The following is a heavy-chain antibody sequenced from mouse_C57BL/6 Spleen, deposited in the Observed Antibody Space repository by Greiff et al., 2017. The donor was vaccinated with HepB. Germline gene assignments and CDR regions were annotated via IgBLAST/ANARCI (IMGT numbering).Heavy chain of an antibody. D-gene: IGHD1-1*01. CDR2: IYPGDGDT. J-gene: IGHJ3*01. CDR1: GYAFSSYW. CDR3: ASDGSSYEAWFAY. V-gene: IGHV1-80*01. Sequence: VQLQQSGAELVKPGASVKISCKASGYAFSSYWMNWVKQRPGKGLEWIGQIYPGDGDTNYNGKFKGKATLTADKSSSTAYMQLSSLTSEDSAVYFCASDGSSYEAWFAYWGQGTRVTVSA.